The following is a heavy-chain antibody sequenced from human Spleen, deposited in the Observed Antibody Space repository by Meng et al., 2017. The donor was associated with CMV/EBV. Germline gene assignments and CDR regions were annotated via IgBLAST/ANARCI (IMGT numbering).Heavy chain of an antibody. CDR3: AKDGVGGSSSYFDY. CDR2: IGGSGGST. Sequence: GGSLRLSCAASGFTFSSYAMSWVRQAPGKGLEWVSSIGGSGGSTYFADSVKGRFTISRDNSKNSLYLQMNSLRTEDTALYYCAKDGVGGSSSYFDYWGQGTLVTVSS. D-gene: IGHD6-13*01. V-gene: IGHV3-23*01. J-gene: IGHJ4*02. CDR1: GFTFSSYA.